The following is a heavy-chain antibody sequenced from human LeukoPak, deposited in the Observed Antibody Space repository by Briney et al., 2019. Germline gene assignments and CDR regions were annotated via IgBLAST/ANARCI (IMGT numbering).Heavy chain of an antibody. Sequence: GGSLRLSCAASGFTFSNYWMSWVRQAPGKGLEWVANIKQDGSEKYYVDSVKGRFTVSRDNSKNSLYLQMNSLRAEDTAVYYCAGNYDFWSGYVKGPDYWGQGTLVTVSS. CDR3: AGNYDFWSGYVKGPDY. D-gene: IGHD3-3*01. V-gene: IGHV3-7*03. J-gene: IGHJ4*02. CDR2: IKQDGSEK. CDR1: GFTFSNYW.